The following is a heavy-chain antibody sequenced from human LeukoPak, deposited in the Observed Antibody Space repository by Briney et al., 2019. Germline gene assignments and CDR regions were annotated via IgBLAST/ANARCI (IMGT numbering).Heavy chain of an antibody. J-gene: IGHJ4*02. CDR2: INPNSGGT. V-gene: IGHV1-2*02. CDR3: ATSGHSSGWYPSDY. D-gene: IGHD6-19*01. Sequence: VKVSCKAFGYTFTGYYMHWVRQAPGQGLEWMGWINPNSGGTNYAQKFQGRVTMTRDTSISTAYMELSRLRSDDTAVYYCATSGHSSGWYPSDYWGQGTLVTVSS. CDR1: GYTFTGYY.